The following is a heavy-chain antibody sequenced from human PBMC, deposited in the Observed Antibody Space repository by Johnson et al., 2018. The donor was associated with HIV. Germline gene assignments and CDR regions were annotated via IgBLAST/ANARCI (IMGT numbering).Heavy chain of an antibody. CDR3: VRGSSTDSGGYYGWDAFAL. V-gene: IGHV3-30*04. D-gene: IGHD1-26*01. CDR1: GFTFSSYG. CDR2: ISFDGRNK. J-gene: IGHJ3*01. Sequence: QVQLVESGGGVVQPGKSLRLSCAASGFTFSSYGLHWVRQAPGKGLEWVAVISFDGRNKFYADSVKGRFTISRDNSKNKLYLQMNSLREEDTAVYYCVRGSSTDSGGYYGWDAFALWGQGTMVTVSS.